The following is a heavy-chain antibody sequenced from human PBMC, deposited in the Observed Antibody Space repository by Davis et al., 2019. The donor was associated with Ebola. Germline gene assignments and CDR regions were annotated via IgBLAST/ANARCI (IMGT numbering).Heavy chain of an antibody. CDR2: IKSKTDGGTT. CDR3: TTGEAAAGTGYFDY. CDR1: GFTFSNAW. J-gene: IGHJ4*02. V-gene: IGHV3-15*01. D-gene: IGHD6-13*01. Sequence: GESLKISCAASGFTFSNAWMSWVRQAPGKGLEWVGRIKSKTDGGTTDYAAPVKGRFTISRDDSKNTLYLQMNSLKTEDTAVYYCTTGEAAAGTGYFDYWGQGTLVTVSS.